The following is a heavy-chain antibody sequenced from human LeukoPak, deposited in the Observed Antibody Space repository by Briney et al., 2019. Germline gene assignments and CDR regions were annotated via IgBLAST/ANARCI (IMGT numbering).Heavy chain of an antibody. J-gene: IGHJ6*02. D-gene: IGHD5-18*01. V-gene: IGHV4-34*09. CDR2: INHSGST. CDR1: GGSFGGYY. Sequence: SETLSLTCAVYGGSFGGYYWSWIRQPPGKGLEWIGEINHSGSTYYNPSLKSRVTISVDTSKNQFSLKLSSVTAADTAVYYCALWIQLWADYYGMDVWGQGTTVTVSS. CDR3: ALWIQLWADYYGMDV.